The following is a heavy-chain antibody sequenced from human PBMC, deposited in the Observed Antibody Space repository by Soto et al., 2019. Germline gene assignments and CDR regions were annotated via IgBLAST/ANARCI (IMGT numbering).Heavy chain of an antibody. J-gene: IGHJ6*02. D-gene: IGHD2-2*01. CDR2: ISSNGGST. V-gene: IGHV3-64D*08. Sequence: GGSLRLSSSASGFPFSSYSMHWVRQAPGKGLEYVSAISSNGGSTYYADSVKGRFTISRDNSKNTLYLQMSSLRAEDTAVYYCVKDLIVVVPGMGYYYGMDVWGQGTTVTVSS. CDR3: VKDLIVVVPGMGYYYGMDV. CDR1: GFPFSSYS.